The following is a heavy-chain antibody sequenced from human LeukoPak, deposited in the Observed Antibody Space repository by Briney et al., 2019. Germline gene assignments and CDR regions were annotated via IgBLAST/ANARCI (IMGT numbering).Heavy chain of an antibody. CDR1: GFTFSSYA. Sequence: GGSLRLSCAASGFTFSSYAMSWVRQAPGKGLEWVSAISGSGGSTYYADSVKGRFTISRDNSKNTLYLQMNSLRAEDTAVYYCAKDLSRPTRHDSGGYGGWGQGTLVTVSS. J-gene: IGHJ4*02. V-gene: IGHV3-23*01. CDR2: ISGSGGST. CDR3: AKDLSRPTRHDSGGYGG. D-gene: IGHD3-22*01.